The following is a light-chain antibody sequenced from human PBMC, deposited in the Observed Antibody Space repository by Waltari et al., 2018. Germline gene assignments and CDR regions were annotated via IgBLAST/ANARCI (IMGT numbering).Light chain of an antibody. CDR3: QQYDNLPPYT. Sequence: DIQMTQSPSSLSASVGDRVTITCQASQDISNHLNWYKQKPGKAPKLLIYDASNLETGVPSRFSGRGSGTDFTFTISSLQPEDIATYYCQQYDNLPPYTFGLGTKLEIK. J-gene: IGKJ2*01. CDR2: DAS. V-gene: IGKV1-33*01. CDR1: QDISNH.